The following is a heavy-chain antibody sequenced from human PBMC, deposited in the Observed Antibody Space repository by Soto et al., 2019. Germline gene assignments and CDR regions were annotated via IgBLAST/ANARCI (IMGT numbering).Heavy chain of an antibody. CDR1: GFTFSSYA. J-gene: IGHJ4*02. D-gene: IGHD3-10*01. CDR3: AKSRVLLWFGENSYFDY. CDR2: ISGSGGST. Sequence: EVQLLESGGVLVQPGGSLRLSCAASGFTFSSYAMSWVRQAPGKGLEWVSAISGSGGSTYYVDSVKGRFTISRDNSKNTLYLQMNSLRAEDTAVYYCAKSRVLLWFGENSYFDYWGQGTLVTVSS. V-gene: IGHV3-23*01.